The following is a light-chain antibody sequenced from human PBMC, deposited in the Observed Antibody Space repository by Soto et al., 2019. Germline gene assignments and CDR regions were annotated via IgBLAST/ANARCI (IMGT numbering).Light chain of an antibody. CDR1: QSVSSY. CDR2: DAS. J-gene: IGKJ4*01. V-gene: IGKV3-11*01. Sequence: EILLTQSPSTLSLSPGERATLSCRASQSVSSYLAWYQQKPGQAPRLLIYDASNRATGIPARFSGSGSGTDFTITISSLEPEDFAVSYCQQRRNWHPHTFGRGTKVEIK. CDR3: QQRRNWHPHT.